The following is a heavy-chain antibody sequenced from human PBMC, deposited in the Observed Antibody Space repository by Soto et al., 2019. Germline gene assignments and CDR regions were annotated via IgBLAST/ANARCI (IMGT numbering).Heavy chain of an antibody. J-gene: IGHJ4*02. D-gene: IGHD3-3*01. CDR3: VKDVGSRHYDFTNFDS. Sequence: RRLSCLASGFIFDDYAIHWVRQVAGKGLEWVSGIDWNRATVGYADSVKGRFTLSRDNARNSVVLQMNSLRPEDTAVYYCVKDVGSRHYDFTNFDSWGQGTLVTVS. CDR1: GFIFDDYA. CDR2: IDWNRATV. V-gene: IGHV3-9*01.